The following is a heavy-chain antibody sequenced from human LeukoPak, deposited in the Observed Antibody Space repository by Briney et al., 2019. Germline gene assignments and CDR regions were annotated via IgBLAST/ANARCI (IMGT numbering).Heavy chain of an antibody. J-gene: IGHJ4*02. CDR2: IPYDGSNQ. D-gene: IGHD6-6*01. Sequence: GGSLRLSCAASGFIFSTYGMHWVRQAPGKGLEWVTFIPYDGSNQYYADSVKGRFTISRDNSKNTLYLQMNSLRAEDTAVYYCAKDSSSYYWGQGTLVTVSS. CDR3: AKDSSSYY. V-gene: IGHV3-30*02. CDR1: GFIFSTYG.